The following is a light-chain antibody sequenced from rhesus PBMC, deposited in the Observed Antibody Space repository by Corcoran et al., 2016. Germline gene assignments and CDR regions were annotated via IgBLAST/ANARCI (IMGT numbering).Light chain of an antibody. CDR3: YQHSSGYS. J-gene: IGKJ2*01. V-gene: IGKV3-10*01. Sequence: QVILTQSPATLSLSPGERATLSCRASQSVSSYLAWYQQKPGQAPRPLIYGATRRTNGIPDRFSGSGSGTDFTLTLSSLGTEDVGVYHCYQHSSGYSFGQETKVEIK. CDR1: QSVSSY. CDR2: GAT.